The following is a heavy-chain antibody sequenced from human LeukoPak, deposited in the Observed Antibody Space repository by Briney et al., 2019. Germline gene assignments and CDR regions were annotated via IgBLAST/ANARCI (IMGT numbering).Heavy chain of an antibody. CDR3: ARGEYSSPNWFDP. V-gene: IGHV3-7*03. D-gene: IGHD6-6*01. CDR2: IKQDGSEK. CDR1: GFTYSSYW. Sequence: GSLRLSCVASGFTYSSYWMSWVRQAPGKGLEWVANIKQDGSEKNYVDSVKGRFTISRDNAKNSLYLQMNSLRVEDTAVYYCARGEYSSPNWFDPWGQGTLVTVSS. J-gene: IGHJ5*02.